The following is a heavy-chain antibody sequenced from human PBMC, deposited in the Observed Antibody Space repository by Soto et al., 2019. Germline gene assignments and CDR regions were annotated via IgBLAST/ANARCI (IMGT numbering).Heavy chain of an antibody. CDR2: ISAYNGDT. CDR1: GYTFTNYG. CDR3: ARDRKPHSPRYDFWSHRTVNDY. V-gene: IGHV1-18*01. Sequence: ASVKVSCKASGYTFTNYGITWVRQAPGQGLEWMGWISAYNGDTHYTQRLQGRVTITTDTSTSTAYMELSSLRSEDTAVYYCARDRKPHSPRYDFWSHRTVNDYWGQGTLVTVSS. D-gene: IGHD3-3*01. J-gene: IGHJ4*02.